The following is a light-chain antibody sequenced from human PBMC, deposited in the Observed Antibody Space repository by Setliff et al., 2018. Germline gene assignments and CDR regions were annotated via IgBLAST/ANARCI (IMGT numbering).Light chain of an antibody. V-gene: IGLV3-21*03. J-gene: IGLJ1*01. CDR2: DDS. CDR3: QVWDSRSDHYV. Sequence: SYELTQPPSVSVAPGKTARITCGEDNIGRKSVHWYQQKPGQAPVLVVFDDSDRPSGIPERISGSKSANTATLTISRVEAGDEADYYCQVWDSRSDHYVFGTGTKGTVL. CDR1: NIGRKS.